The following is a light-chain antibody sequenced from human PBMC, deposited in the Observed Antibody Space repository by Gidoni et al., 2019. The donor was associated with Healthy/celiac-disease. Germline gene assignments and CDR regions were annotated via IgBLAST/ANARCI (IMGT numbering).Light chain of an antibody. CDR1: QSLPHSNGYNY. Sequence: DIAMTQSPLPLPVTPGESASISCRSSQSLPHSNGYNYLNWYLQKPGQSPRLLISLGSNRASRVPDTLSGSGSCTDLTLKISRVEAEDVGIYYCMQALQTPPYTFGQGTKLEIK. V-gene: IGKV2-28*01. CDR2: LGS. J-gene: IGKJ2*01. CDR3: MQALQTPPYT.